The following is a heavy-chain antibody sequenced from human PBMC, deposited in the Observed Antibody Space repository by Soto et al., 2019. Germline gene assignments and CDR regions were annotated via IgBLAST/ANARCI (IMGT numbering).Heavy chain of an antibody. V-gene: IGHV4-30-4*01. CDR1: GGSISTVDYW. CDR3: SRGPSGDKVDS. Sequence: QVQLQESGPGLVKPSQTLSLTCTVSGGSISTVDYWWSWIRQSPDMGLEWIGHIYDGGRTYNNPSLESRVTLSVSNSKSPLPPAVNPGSAAGHAVQYCSRGPSGDKVDSWGQGTLVTVSS. J-gene: IGHJ4*02. D-gene: IGHD7-27*01. CDR2: IYDGGRT.